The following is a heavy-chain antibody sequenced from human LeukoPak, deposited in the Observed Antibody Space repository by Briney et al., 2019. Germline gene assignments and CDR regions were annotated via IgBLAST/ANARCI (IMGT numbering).Heavy chain of an antibody. J-gene: IGHJ4*02. D-gene: IGHD6-19*01. Sequence: SETLSPTCTVSGGSISSYHWSWIRQPAGKGLEWIGHVYTPGSTKYNPSLKSRVTMSVDTSKNQFSLKLSSVTAADTAVYYCARDVYEQWLPGAFNYWGQGTLVTVSS. CDR2: VYTPGST. V-gene: IGHV4-4*07. CDR1: GGSISSYH. CDR3: ARDVYEQWLPGAFNY.